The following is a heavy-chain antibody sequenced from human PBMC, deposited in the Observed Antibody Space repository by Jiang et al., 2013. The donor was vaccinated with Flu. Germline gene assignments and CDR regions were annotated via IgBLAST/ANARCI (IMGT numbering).Heavy chain of an antibody. Sequence: SGAEVKKPGASVKVSCKASGYTFTRYGISWVRQAPGQGLEWMGWISGYNGNTKYVQKLQGRVTMTTDTSTSTAYMELRSLRSDDTAVYYCARTSYIPSAKSDDAFDIWGQGTMVTVSS. V-gene: IGHV1-18*01. J-gene: IGHJ3*02. CDR1: GYTFTRYG. CDR2: ISGYNGNT. CDR3: ARTSYIPSAKSDDAFDI. D-gene: IGHD2-2*01.